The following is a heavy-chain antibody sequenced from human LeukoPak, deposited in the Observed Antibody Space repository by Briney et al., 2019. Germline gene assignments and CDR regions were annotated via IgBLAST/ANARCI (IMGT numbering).Heavy chain of an antibody. CDR3: ARGGSLWNFSN. Sequence: SETLSLTCTVSGGSISSSSYYWGWIRQPPGKGLEWIGSIYYGGSTYYNPSLKSRVTISVDTSKNQFSLKVSSVTAADTAVYYCARGGSLWNFSNWGQGTLVTVSS. CDR2: IYYGGST. V-gene: IGHV4-39*07. D-gene: IGHD2/OR15-2a*01. CDR1: GGSISSSSYY. J-gene: IGHJ4*02.